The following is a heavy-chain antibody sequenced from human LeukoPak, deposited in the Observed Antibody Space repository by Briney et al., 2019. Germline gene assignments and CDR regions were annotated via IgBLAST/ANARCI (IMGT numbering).Heavy chain of an antibody. V-gene: IGHV4-30-2*01. CDR1: GGSISSGCYS. CDR3: ARVLPYLTIDY. D-gene: IGHD1-14*01. Sequence: PSQTLSLTCAVSGGSISSGCYSWSWIRQPPGKGLEWIGYIYHSGSTYYNPSLKSRVTISVDRSKNQFSLKLSSVTAADTAVYYCARVLPYLTIDYWGQGTLVTVSS. J-gene: IGHJ4*02. CDR2: IYHSGST.